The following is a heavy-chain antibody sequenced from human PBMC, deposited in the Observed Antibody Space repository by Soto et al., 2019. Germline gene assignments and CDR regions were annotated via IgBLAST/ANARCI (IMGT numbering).Heavy chain of an antibody. CDR3: AKDRAFWSGTHDAFDI. Sequence: GGSLRLSCAASEFTFSSYGMHWVRQAPGKGLEWLSVISYDGTNKYYTDSVKGRFTISRDNSKNTLHLQMNSLRGEDTAVYYCAKDRAFWSGTHDAFDIWGRGTMVTVSS. D-gene: IGHD3-3*01. CDR2: ISYDGTNK. V-gene: IGHV3-30*18. J-gene: IGHJ3*02. CDR1: EFTFSSYG.